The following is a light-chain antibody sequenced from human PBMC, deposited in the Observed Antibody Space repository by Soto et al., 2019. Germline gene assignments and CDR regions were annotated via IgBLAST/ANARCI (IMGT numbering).Light chain of an antibody. CDR2: GAS. CDR3: QQTYTAPRT. CDR1: QSITIY. Sequence: DIQMTQSPSSLSASVGDRVTITCRASQSITIYLNWYQQQPGKAPRLLIYGASTLQTGVPSRFSGSGSMTDFTLTISDLQHEDFATYYCQQTYTAPRTFGQGTKVDI. V-gene: IGKV1-39*01. J-gene: IGKJ1*01.